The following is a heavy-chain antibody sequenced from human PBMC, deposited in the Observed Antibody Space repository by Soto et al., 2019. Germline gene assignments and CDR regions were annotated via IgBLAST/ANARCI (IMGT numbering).Heavy chain of an antibody. CDR1: GYTFTSYA. Sequence: ASVKVSCKASGYTFTSYAMHWVRQAPGQRLEWMGWINAGNGNTKYSQKFQGGVTITRDTSASTAYMGLSSLRSEDTAVYYCARGSSSAWLVSGYWGQGTLVTVSS. D-gene: IGHD6-6*01. V-gene: IGHV1-3*01. CDR3: ARGSSSAWLVSGY. J-gene: IGHJ4*02. CDR2: INAGNGNT.